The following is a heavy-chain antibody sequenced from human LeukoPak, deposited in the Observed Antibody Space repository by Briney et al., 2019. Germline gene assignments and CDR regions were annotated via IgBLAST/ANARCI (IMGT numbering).Heavy chain of an antibody. D-gene: IGHD6-13*01. CDR2: ISGSGRRT. V-gene: IGHV3-23*01. Sequence: GGSLRLSCAASGVTFSKYAMSWVRQAPEKGLEWVSTISGSGRRTFYADSVKGRFTISRDNARNSLFLQMNSLRAEDTAVYYCARGLSSSSWERLNWFDPWGQGTLVTVSS. CDR1: GVTFSKYA. CDR3: ARGLSSSSWERLNWFDP. J-gene: IGHJ5*02.